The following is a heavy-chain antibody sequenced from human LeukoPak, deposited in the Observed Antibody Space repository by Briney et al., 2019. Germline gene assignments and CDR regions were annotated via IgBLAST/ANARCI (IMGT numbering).Heavy chain of an antibody. Sequence: PSETLSLTCTVSGGSISSYYWSWIRQPPGKGLEWIGYIYYSGSTNYSPSLKSRVTISVDTSKNQFSLKLSSVTAADTAVYYCARVAGDYDILTGYTYFDYWGQGTLVTVSS. V-gene: IGHV4-59*01. CDR1: GGSISSYY. J-gene: IGHJ4*02. CDR2: IYYSGST. CDR3: ARVAGDYDILTGYTYFDY. D-gene: IGHD3-9*01.